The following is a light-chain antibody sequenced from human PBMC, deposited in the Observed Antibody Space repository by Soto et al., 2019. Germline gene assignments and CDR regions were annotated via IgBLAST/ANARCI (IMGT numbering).Light chain of an antibody. V-gene: IGLV3-21*02. CDR1: NLGSKS. CDR3: QVWDDDSDHHV. CDR2: DDS. J-gene: IGLJ1*01. Sequence: SYDLTQPPSVSVAPGQTARITCGGDNLGSKSVHWYQQKPGQAPVLVVYDDSDRPSGIPERFSGSNSGNTATLTISRVGAGAEADYYCQVWDDDSDHHVFGTGTKVTVL.